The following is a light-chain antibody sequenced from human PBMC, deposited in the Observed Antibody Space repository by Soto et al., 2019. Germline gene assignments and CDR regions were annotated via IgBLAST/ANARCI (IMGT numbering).Light chain of an antibody. Sequence: ETVLTQSPGTLSLSPGERATLSCRASQSVSSSNVAWYQQKPGQAPRLLIYGASNRATGIPDRFSGSGSGTDFSLTISRLEHEDFAVYYCQQYVNSPYTFGQGTKLEIK. V-gene: IGKV3-20*01. J-gene: IGKJ2*01. CDR3: QQYVNSPYT. CDR1: QSVSSSN. CDR2: GAS.